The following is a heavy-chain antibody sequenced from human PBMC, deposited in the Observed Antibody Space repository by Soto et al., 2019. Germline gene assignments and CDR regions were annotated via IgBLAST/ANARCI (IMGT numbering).Heavy chain of an antibody. CDR2: IYYTGST. D-gene: IGHD3-10*01. CDR1: GGSIYTGDYY. J-gene: IGHJ4*02. V-gene: IGHV4-31*03. CDR3: ARIISGSYYGRIRD. Sequence: QVQLQESGPGLVKPSQTLSLTCTVSGGSIYTGDYYWSWIRQHPGSGPEWIGYIYYTGSTYYNPSLKSRLTRSVDTTESQFSLKLTSVTAADTAVYYCARIISGSYYGRIRDWGQGTRVTVSS.